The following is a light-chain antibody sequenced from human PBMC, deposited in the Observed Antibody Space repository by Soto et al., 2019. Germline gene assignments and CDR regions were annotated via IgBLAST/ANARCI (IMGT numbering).Light chain of an antibody. J-gene: IGKJ5*01. CDR2: GAS. V-gene: IGKV3-20*01. Sequence: ELDLPVSPGTVSLSPGERATLSRSARKNVTSTSLAWYQQKPGQAPRLLMYGASSMATGTPDRISGGGSGTDFTLTISRLEPEDFAVYYCQHYVTSSITFGQGTRLEIK. CDR1: KNVTSTS. CDR3: QHYVTSSIT.